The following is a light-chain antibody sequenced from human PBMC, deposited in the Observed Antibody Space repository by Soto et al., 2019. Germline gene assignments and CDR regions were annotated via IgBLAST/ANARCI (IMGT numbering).Light chain of an antibody. V-gene: IGLV2-14*01. CDR2: DVS. Sequence: QSALTQPPSVSGSPGQSITISCTGTSSDVGGYNYVSWYQQHPGKAPKLMICDVSERPSGISNRFSGSKSGNTASLTISGLQAEDAADYCSRSSTTSSTYVFGTGTQLTVL. CDR3: RSSTTSSTYV. CDR1: SSDVGGYNY. J-gene: IGLJ1*01.